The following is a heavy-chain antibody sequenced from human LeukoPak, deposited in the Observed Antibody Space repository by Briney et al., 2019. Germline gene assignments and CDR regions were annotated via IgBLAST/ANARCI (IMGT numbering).Heavy chain of an antibody. CDR3: ARDIIPNWFDP. Sequence: SETLSLTCTVSGGSISSYYWSWIRQPPGKGLEWIGYIYYSGSTNYNPSLKSRVTISVDTSKNQFSLKLSSVTAADTAVYYCARDIIPNWFDPWGQGTLVTVSS. CDR2: IYYSGST. V-gene: IGHV4-59*01. CDR1: GGSISSYY. J-gene: IGHJ5*02.